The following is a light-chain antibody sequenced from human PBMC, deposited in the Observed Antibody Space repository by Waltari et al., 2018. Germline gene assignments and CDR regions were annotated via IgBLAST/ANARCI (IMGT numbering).Light chain of an antibody. Sequence: QSGLTQPASVSGSPGQSITISCPGTSSDFGNYNLVSWYQQYPGKAPKRMVYEGTKRTSVVSDRLSGSKAGNTASLTIYGLQSEDEADYYCCSYAGLGIYVFGTGTKVTVL. V-gene: IGLV2-23*01. CDR3: CSYAGLGIYV. CDR2: EGT. CDR1: SSDFGNYNL. J-gene: IGLJ1*01.